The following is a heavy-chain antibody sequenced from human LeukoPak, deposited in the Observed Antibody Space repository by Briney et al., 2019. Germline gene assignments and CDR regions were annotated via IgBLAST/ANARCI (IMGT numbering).Heavy chain of an antibody. J-gene: IGHJ3*02. CDR3: ARHYDSSGYSAFDI. CDR2: VYPADSGT. V-gene: IGHV5-51*01. CDR1: GYTFTNYW. Sequence: GESLQISCKGSGYTFTNYWIGWVRQMPGKGLEWMAIVYPADSGTKYSPSFQGQVTISADKSISTAYLQWSSLKASDTAMYYCARHYDSSGYSAFDIWGQGTMVTVSS. D-gene: IGHD3-22*01.